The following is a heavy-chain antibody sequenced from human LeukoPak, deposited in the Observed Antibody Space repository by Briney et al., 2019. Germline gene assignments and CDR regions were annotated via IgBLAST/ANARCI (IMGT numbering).Heavy chain of an antibody. Sequence: GGSLRLSCAASGFTFSSYEMNWVRQAPGKGLEWVSYISSSGSTIYYADSVKGRFTISRDNAKNSLYLQMNSLRAEDTAVYYCARVILAGTFTRYYYYYYMDVWGKGTTVTISS. CDR3: ARVILAGTFTRYYYYYYMDV. CDR2: ISSSGSTI. V-gene: IGHV3-48*03. D-gene: IGHD6-13*01. CDR1: GFTFSSYE. J-gene: IGHJ6*03.